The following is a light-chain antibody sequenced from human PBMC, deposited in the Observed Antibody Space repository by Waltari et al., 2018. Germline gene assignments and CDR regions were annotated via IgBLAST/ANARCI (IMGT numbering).Light chain of an antibody. J-gene: IGLJ3*02. CDR3: CSYAGNYSWV. V-gene: IGLV2-11*01. CDR1: SSDVGGYNY. Sequence: QSALTQPRSVSGSPGQSVTISCPGPSSDVGGYNYVSWCQQHPGKAPKLMIYDVSKRPSGVPDRFSGPKSGNTASLTISGLQAEDEADYYCCSYAGNYSWVFGGGTKLTVL. CDR2: DVS.